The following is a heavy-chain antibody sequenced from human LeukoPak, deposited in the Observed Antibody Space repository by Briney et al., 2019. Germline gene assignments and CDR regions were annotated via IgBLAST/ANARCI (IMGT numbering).Heavy chain of an antibody. Sequence: PGGSLRLSCSASGVTFSTYDMHWVRQAPGKGLEWVAVISYDGTNKYYADSVKGRFTVSRDNSKNTLYLQMNSLRPEDTAIYYCAREAAAYCGGDCWVDYWGQRTLVTVSS. D-gene: IGHD2-21*02. CDR1: GVTFSTYD. J-gene: IGHJ4*02. V-gene: IGHV3-30-3*01. CDR3: AREAAAYCGGDCWVDY. CDR2: ISYDGTNK.